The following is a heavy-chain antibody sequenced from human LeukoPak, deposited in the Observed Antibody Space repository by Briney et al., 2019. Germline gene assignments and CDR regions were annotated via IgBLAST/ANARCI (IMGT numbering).Heavy chain of an antibody. CDR1: GFTFSSSA. Sequence: GGSLRLSCAASGFTFSSSAMSWVRQAPGKGLEWVSAISNNGGYTYYADSVKGRFTISRDNSKNTLYLQMNSLRAEDTAVYYCAKDSSSRARPFDYWGQGTLVTVSS. CDR3: AKDSSSRARPFDY. V-gene: IGHV3-23*01. CDR2: ISNNGGYT. J-gene: IGHJ4*02. D-gene: IGHD6-6*01.